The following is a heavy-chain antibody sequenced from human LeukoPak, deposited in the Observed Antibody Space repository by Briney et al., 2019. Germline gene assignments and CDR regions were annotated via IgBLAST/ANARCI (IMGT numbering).Heavy chain of an antibody. J-gene: IGHJ5*02. CDR3: ATHGEEGNWFDP. CDR2: IYPGDSDT. CDR1: GYTFTSYW. Sequence: GESLKISCKGPGYTFTSYWIGWVRQMPGKGLEWMGIIYPGDSDTRYSPSFQGQVTISADKSIKTAYLQWSSLMASDTAIYYCATHGEEGNWFDPWGQGTLVTVSS. D-gene: IGHD2-21*01. V-gene: IGHV5-51*01.